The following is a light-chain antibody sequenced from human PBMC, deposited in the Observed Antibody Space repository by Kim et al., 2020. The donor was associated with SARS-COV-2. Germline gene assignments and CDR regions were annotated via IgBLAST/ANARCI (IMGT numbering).Light chain of an antibody. J-gene: IGLJ3*02. CDR1: SSDVGGYNY. CDR3: CSYAGSYTWV. V-gene: IGLV2-11*01. CDR2: DVS. Sequence: QSALTQPRSVSGSPGQSVTISCTGTSSDVGGYNYVSWYQQHPGKVPNVMIYDVSERPSGVPDRFSGSKSGNTASLTSSGLQAEDEADYYCCSYAGSYTWVFGGGTQLTVL.